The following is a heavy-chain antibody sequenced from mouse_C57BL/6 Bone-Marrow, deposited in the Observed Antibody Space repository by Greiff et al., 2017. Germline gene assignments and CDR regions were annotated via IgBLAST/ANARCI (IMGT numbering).Heavy chain of an antibody. D-gene: IGHD1-2*01. CDR1: GFNFTDDY. J-gene: IGHJ2*01. Sequence: VQLQQSGAELVRPGASVKLSCTASGFNFTDDYMPWVKQRPEQGLEWIGWIDPGNGDTEYASKFQGKATITADTSSNTAYLQLSSLTSEDAAVXYCSTIITTGYWGQGTTVTVSS. CDR2: IDPGNGDT. CDR3: STIITTGY. V-gene: IGHV14-4*01.